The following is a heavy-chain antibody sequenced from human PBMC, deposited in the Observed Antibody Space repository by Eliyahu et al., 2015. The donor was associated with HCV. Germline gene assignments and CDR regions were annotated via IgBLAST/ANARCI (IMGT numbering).Heavy chain of an antibody. V-gene: IGHV1-69*01. CDR3: ARIGAYYFRSSDSPGSTNNYGVDV. J-gene: IGHJ6*02. D-gene: IGHD2-8*01. CDR1: GGTFTNSA. CDR2: VIPVFGPT. Sequence: EVKKPGSSVKVSCKASGGTFTNSAISWLRQAPGHGLEWMGGVIPVFGPTVYAQKFHGRVTISADDSTSTSYMELTSLRSEDTAVYYCARIGAYYFRSSDSPGSTNNYGVDVWGQGTTVTVSS.